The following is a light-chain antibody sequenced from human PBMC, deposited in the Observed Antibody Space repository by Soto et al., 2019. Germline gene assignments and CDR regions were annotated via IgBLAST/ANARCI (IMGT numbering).Light chain of an antibody. CDR2: DAS. V-gene: IGKV3-11*01. CDR3: QQRRDWPLT. Sequence: EMVLTQSPATLSLSPGESATHSCRASHSLGYYLAWFQQKRGQAPRLLIYDASNRASGIPARFSGSGSGTDFTLTISSLDPEDFAVYYCQQRRDWPLTFGGGTKVEIK. CDR1: HSLGYY. J-gene: IGKJ4*01.